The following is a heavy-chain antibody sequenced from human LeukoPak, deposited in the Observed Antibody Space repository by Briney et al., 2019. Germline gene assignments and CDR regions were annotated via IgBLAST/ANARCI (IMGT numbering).Heavy chain of an antibody. Sequence: PGGSLRLSCAASGFTVSSNYISRVRQAPGKGLEWVSVIYSGGSTYYADYVKGRFTISRDNSKNTLYLQMNSLRAEDTAVYYCARYSGNDSSGYYRYYFDYWGQGTLVTVSS. CDR2: IYSGGST. V-gene: IGHV3-53*01. CDR3: ARYSGNDSSGYYRYYFDY. D-gene: IGHD3-22*01. CDR1: GFTVSSNY. J-gene: IGHJ4*02.